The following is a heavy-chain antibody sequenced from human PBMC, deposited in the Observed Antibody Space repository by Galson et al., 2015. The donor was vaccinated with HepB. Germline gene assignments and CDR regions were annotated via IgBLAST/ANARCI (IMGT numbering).Heavy chain of an antibody. CDR3: ARTHGSLNWFDP. J-gene: IGHJ5*02. CDR1: GGTFSSYA. CDR2: IIPILGIA. V-gene: IGHV1-69*04. Sequence: SVKVSCKASGGTFSSYAISWVRQAPGQGLEWMGRIIPILGIANYAQKFQGRVTITADKSISTAYLQWSSLKASDTAMYYCARTHGSLNWFDPWGQGTLVTVSS.